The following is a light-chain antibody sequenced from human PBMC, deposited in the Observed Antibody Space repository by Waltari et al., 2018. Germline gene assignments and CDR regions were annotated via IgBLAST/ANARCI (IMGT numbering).Light chain of an antibody. CDR2: GAS. CDR3: QQGYTTPRT. J-gene: IGKJ5*01. V-gene: IGKV1-39*01. Sequence: DRQMTHTPYSLSASVGDRGTTSCRASQSVHRYLNWYQQKAGQSPQPLIYGASSLQTGAPSRFSASGSGTDFTLTISSLEPEDFATYFCQQGYTTPRTFGQGTRLEI. CDR1: QSVHRY.